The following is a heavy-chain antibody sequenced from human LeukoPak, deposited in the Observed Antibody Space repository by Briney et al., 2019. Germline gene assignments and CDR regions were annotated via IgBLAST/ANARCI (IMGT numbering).Heavy chain of an antibody. CDR2: INHSGST. J-gene: IGHJ5*02. D-gene: IGHD4-17*01. CDR1: GGSFSGYY. Sequence: PSETLSLTCAVYGGSFSGYYWSWIRRPPGKGLEWIGEINHSGSTNYNPSLKSRVTISVDTSKNQFSLKLSSVTAADTAVYYCARGTTTYWFDPWGQGTLVTVSS. CDR3: ARGTTTYWFDP. V-gene: IGHV4-34*01.